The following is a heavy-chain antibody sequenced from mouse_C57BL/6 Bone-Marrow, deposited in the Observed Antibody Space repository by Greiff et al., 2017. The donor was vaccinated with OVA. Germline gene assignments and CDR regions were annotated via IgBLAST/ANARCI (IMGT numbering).Heavy chain of an antibody. Sequence: QVQLQQPGAELVKPGASVKLSCKASGYTFTSYWMHWVKQRPGQGLEWIGMIHPNSGSTNYNEKFKSKATLTVDKSSSTAYMQLSSLTSEDSAVYYCARESCVGSRGGRNYWGQGTSVTVSS. J-gene: IGHJ4*01. CDR3: ARESCVGSRGGRNY. D-gene: IGHD1-1*01. V-gene: IGHV1-64*01. CDR2: IHPNSGST. CDR1: GYTFTSYW.